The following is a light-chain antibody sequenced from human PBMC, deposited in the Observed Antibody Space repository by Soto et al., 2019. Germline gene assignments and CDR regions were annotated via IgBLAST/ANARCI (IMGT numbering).Light chain of an antibody. CDR2: DDS. CDR1: SSDVGGYNY. CDR3: SSYTSSSTWV. Sequence: QSVLTQPASVSGSPGQSITISCTGTSSDVGGYNYVSWYQQHPGKAPKLMTYDDSNRPSGVSNRFSGSKSGNTASLTISGLQAEDEADYYCSSYTSSSTWVFGGGTKLTVL. V-gene: IGLV2-14*01. J-gene: IGLJ3*02.